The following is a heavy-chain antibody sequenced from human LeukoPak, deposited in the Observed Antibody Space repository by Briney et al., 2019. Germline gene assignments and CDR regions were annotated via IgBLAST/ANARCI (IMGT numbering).Heavy chain of an antibody. CDR1: GGSISSYY. CDR2: IYYSVST. CDR3: AREGTNGVLNV. Sequence: SETLSLTCTVSGGSISSYYWSWIRQPPGKGLEWIGYIYYSVSTNYNPSLKSRVTISVDTSKNQFSLKLSSVTAADTAVYYCAREGTNGVLNVWGQGTTVTVSS. D-gene: IGHD2-8*01. J-gene: IGHJ6*02. V-gene: IGHV4-59*01.